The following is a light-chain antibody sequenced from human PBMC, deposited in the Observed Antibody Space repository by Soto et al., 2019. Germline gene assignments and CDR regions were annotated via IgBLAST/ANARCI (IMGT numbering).Light chain of an antibody. Sequence: EIVLTQSPGNLSLPPGERATLSCRASQSVGNNYLAWYQQKPGQAPRLLIYGASNRATGIPARFSGTGSGTDFTLTISSLEPEDFAVYYCQQRSNWPRTFGQGTKVDIK. J-gene: IGKJ1*01. CDR2: GAS. CDR3: QQRSNWPRT. V-gene: IGKV3D-20*02. CDR1: QSVGNNY.